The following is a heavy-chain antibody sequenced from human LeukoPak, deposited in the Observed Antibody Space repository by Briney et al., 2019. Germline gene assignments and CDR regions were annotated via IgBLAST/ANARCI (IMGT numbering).Heavy chain of an antibody. CDR3: EKGIPADY. Sequence: PAGSLRLSCAASGFAFSTYGMHWVRQAPGKGLEWVAVISYDGSDKSYADSVKGPLTISRDNSKNTLYLQMNSLSAEDTAVYYCEKGIPADYWGQGILVTVSS. CDR1: GFAFSTYG. CDR2: ISYDGSDK. V-gene: IGHV3-30*18. J-gene: IGHJ4*02.